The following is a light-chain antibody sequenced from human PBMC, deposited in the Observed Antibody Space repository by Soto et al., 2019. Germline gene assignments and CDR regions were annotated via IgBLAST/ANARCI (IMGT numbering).Light chain of an antibody. J-gene: IGKJ1*01. CDR3: QQCYMGWT. CDR1: QSINNW. Sequence: DIKMTQSPSTLSASVGDRVTITCRASQSINNWLAWYQQKPGKAPKLLIYKASSLESGVPSRFSGTGSGTEFTFSITSLQPEDFGTYYCQQCYMGWTFGQGTKV. V-gene: IGKV1-5*03. CDR2: KAS.